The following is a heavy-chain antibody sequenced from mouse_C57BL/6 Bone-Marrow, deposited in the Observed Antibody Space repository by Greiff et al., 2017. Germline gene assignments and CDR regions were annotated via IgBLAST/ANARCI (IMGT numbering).Heavy chain of an antibody. CDR1: GFTFSSYA. D-gene: IGHD1-1*01. V-gene: IGHV5-4*01. J-gene: IGHJ3*01. CDR2: ISDGGSYT. Sequence: EVQVVESGGGLVKPGGSLKLSCAASGFTFSSYAMSWVRQTPEKRLEWVATISDGGSYTYYPDNVKGRFTISRDNAKNNLYLQMSHLKSEDTAMYYCARVYPYWGKGTLVTVSA. CDR3: ARVYPY.